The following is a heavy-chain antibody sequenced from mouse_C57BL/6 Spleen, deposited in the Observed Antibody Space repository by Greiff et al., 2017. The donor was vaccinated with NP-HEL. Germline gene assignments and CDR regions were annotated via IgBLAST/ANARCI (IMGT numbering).Heavy chain of an antibody. Sequence: QVQLQQSGAELARPGASVKLSCKASGYTFTSYGISWVKQRTGQGLEWIGEIYPRSGNTYYNEKFKGKATLTADKSSSTAYMELRSLTSEDSAVYFCARLGDYGVRFAYWGQGTLVTVSA. CDR1: GYTFTSYG. J-gene: IGHJ3*01. CDR3: ARLGDYGVRFAY. V-gene: IGHV1-81*01. D-gene: IGHD2-4*01. CDR2: IYPRSGNT.